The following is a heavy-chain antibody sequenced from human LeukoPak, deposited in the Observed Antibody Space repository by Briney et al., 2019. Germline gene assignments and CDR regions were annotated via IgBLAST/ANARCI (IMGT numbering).Heavy chain of an antibody. V-gene: IGHV4-59*08. CDR3: ARRFARNWYFDL. CDR1: NGSISSYY. J-gene: IGHJ2*01. D-gene: IGHD3-16*01. Sequence: KPSETLSLTCTVSNGSISSYYWIWIRHPPGKGLEWIGSIYYSGTTKYHPSLKSRVAISVDTSKEQFSLMLTSVTAADTAIYYCARRFARNWYFDLWGRGTLVTVSS. CDR2: IYYSGTT.